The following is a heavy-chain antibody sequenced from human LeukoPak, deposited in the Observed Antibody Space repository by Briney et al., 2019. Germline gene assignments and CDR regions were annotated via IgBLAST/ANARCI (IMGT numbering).Heavy chain of an antibody. Sequence: RPGGSLRLSCAGSGYTFGDYGMSWVRQAPGKGLEWVSGINWNGGNTGSADSVKGRFTISRDNAKNSLYLQMNSLRAEDTALYYCAATYSGNWEFDYWGQGTLVTVSS. CDR1: GYTFGDYG. D-gene: IGHD1-26*01. CDR3: AATYSGNWEFDY. V-gene: IGHV3-20*04. J-gene: IGHJ4*02. CDR2: INWNGGNT.